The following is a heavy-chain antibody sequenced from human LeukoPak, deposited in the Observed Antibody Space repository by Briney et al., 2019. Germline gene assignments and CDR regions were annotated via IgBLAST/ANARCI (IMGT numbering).Heavy chain of an antibody. J-gene: IGHJ4*02. CDR3: ARDRQQLGPDY. V-gene: IGHV4-34*01. D-gene: IGHD6-13*01. CDR2: INHSGST. CDR1: GGSFSGYY. Sequence: SETLSLTCAVYGGSFSGYYWSWIRQPPGKGLEWIGEINHSGSTNYNPSLKSRVTISVDTSKNQFSLKLNSVTAPDTAVYYCARDRQQLGPDYWGQGTLVTVSS.